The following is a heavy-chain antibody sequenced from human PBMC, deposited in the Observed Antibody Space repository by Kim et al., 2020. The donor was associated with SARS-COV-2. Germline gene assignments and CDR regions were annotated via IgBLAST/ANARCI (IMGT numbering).Heavy chain of an antibody. CDR2: ISSSSSYI. CDR3: ARDGSLAAAGYNWFDP. CDR1: GFTFSSYS. J-gene: IGHJ5*02. D-gene: IGHD6-13*01. V-gene: IGHV3-21*01. Sequence: GSLRLSCAASGFTFSSYSMNWVRQAPGKGLEWVSSISSSSSYIYYADSVKGRFTISRDNAKNSLYLQMNSLRAEDTAVYYCARDGSLAAAGYNWFDPWGQGTLVTVSS.